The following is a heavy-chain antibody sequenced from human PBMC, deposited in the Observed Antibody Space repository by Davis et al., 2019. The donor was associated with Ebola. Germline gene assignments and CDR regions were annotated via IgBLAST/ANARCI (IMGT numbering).Heavy chain of an antibody. D-gene: IGHD4/OR15-4a*01. Sequence: SVKVSCKASGGTFSSYAISWVRQAPGQGLEWMGGIIPIFGTANYAQKFQGRVTITADESTSTAYMELSSLRSEDTAVYFCARDTWGGDYRGEYFQHWGRGTLVTVSS. CDR3: ARDTWGGDYRGEYFQH. CDR2: IIPIFGTA. V-gene: IGHV1-69*13. CDR1: GGTFSSYA. J-gene: IGHJ1*01.